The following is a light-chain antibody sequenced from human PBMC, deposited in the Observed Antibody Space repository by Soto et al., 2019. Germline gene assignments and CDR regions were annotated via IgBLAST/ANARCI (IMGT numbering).Light chain of an antibody. CDR1: QSVSTY. Sequence: EIVLTQSPATLSLSPGERATLSCRASQSVSTYLAWYQQKPGQAPRLLIYDASSRAPGIPPRFSGSGSGTDFTLTISSLEPEDFAVYYCQQRSNWPRTFGQGTKVDIK. J-gene: IGKJ1*01. CDR2: DAS. V-gene: IGKV3-11*01. CDR3: QQRSNWPRT.